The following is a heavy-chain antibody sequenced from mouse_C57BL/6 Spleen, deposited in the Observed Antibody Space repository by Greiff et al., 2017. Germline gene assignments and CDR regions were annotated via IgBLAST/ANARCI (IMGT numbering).Heavy chain of an antibody. Sequence: VQLQQPGAELVKPGASVKLSCKASGYTFTSYWMHWVKQRPGQGLEWIGMIHPNSGSTNYNEKFKSKATLTVDKSSSTAYMQLSSLTSEDSAVYYCARGGAYGHWYFDVWGTGTTVTVSS. CDR2: IHPNSGST. J-gene: IGHJ1*03. CDR1: GYTFTSYW. V-gene: IGHV1-64*01. CDR3: ARGGAYGHWYFDV. D-gene: IGHD1-1*01.